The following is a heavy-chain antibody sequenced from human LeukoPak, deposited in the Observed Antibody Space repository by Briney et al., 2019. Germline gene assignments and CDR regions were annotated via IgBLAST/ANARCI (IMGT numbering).Heavy chain of an antibody. CDR3: ARVGGTEVRGDSYNLF. J-gene: IGHJ4*02. CDR2: ISYDGSNK. V-gene: IGHV3-30-3*01. D-gene: IGHD5-24*01. Sequence: PGRSLRLSCAASGFTFSSYAMHWVRQAPGKGLEWVAVISYDGSNKYYADSVKGRFTISRDNSKNTLYLQMNSLRAEDTAVYYCARVGGTEVRGDSYNLFWGQGTLVTVSS. CDR1: GFTFSSYA.